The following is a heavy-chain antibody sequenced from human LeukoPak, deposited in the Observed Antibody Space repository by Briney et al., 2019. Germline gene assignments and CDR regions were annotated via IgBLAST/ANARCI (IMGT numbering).Heavy chain of an antibody. Sequence: ASATVSCRPSGYSLTRYGTRCVRQGPGRGRGGMRWISAYNGNTNYAHKLQGRVTMTTDTSTSTAYKELRSLRSDDTAVYYCARVGQTHWFDPGGQGTLVTVSS. J-gene: IGHJ5*02. CDR2: ISAYNGNT. CDR3: ARVGQTHWFDP. V-gene: IGHV1-18*01. CDR1: GYSLTRYG.